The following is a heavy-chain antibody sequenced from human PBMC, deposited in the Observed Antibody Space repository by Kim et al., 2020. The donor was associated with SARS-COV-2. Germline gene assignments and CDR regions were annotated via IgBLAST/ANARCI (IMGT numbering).Heavy chain of an antibody. CDR2: TI. CDR3: ARGGYSGFDP. J-gene: IGHJ5*02. D-gene: IGHD5-12*01. V-gene: IGHV3-48*03. Sequence: TIYYADSVKGRFTISRDNAKNSLYLQMNSLRAEDTAVYYCARGGYSGFDPWGQGTLVTVSS.